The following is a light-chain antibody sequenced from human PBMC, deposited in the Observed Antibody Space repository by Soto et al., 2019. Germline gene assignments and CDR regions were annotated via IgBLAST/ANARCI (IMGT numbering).Light chain of an antibody. Sequence: DIQMTQSPSALSASLGDRVTITCRASHSIDTSLAWYQQRPGKAPNLLIFDASSLASGVPSRFSGGGSWTEFTLTISNLQPDDSGTYYCHQYKSYTPYTIGQGTKVEIQ. CDR1: HSIDTS. CDR3: HQYKSYTPYT. J-gene: IGKJ2*01. CDR2: DAS. V-gene: IGKV1-5*01.